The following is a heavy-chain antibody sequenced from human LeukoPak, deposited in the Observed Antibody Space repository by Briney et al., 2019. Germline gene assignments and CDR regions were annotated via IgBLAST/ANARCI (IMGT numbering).Heavy chain of an antibody. D-gene: IGHD6-19*01. CDR1: GFPFSSYE. Sequence: GGSLRLSCAASGFPFSSYEMNWVRQAPGKGLEWVSYISTTGSSIYYADSVKGRFTISRDNVKNLLYLQMNSLRAEDTAAYYCARVQRGIAVALDYWGQGTLATASS. CDR3: ARVQRGIAVALDY. J-gene: IGHJ4*02. V-gene: IGHV3-48*03. CDR2: ISTTGSSI.